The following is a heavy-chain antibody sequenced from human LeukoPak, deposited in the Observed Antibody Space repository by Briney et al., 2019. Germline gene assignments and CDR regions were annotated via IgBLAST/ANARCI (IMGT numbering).Heavy chain of an antibody. J-gene: IGHJ4*02. V-gene: IGHV3-30-3*01. D-gene: IGHD3-10*01. CDR1: GFTFSNYA. CDR2: ISFDGNNE. CDR3: ASTSRGVIDY. Sequence: GGSLRLSCAASGFTFSNYAMHWVRQAPGKGLEWLAVISFDGNNEYYADSVKGRFTISRDNSKNTLYLQMNSLRGEDAAVYYCASTSRGVIDYWGQGTLVTVSS.